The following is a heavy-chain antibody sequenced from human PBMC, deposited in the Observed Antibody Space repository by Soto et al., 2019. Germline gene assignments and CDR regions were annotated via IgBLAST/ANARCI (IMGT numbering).Heavy chain of an antibody. V-gene: IGHV3-53*01. CDR2: IYSGGST. D-gene: IGHD3-22*01. CDR3: ARHVVVIIDRIGWFDP. Sequence: EVQLVESGGGLIQPGGSLRLSCAASGFTVSSNYMSWVRQAPGKGLEWVSVIYSGGSTYYADSVKGRFTISRDNSKNTLYLQMNSLRAEDTAVYYCARHVVVIIDRIGWFDPWGQGTLVTVSS. CDR1: GFTVSSNY. J-gene: IGHJ5*02.